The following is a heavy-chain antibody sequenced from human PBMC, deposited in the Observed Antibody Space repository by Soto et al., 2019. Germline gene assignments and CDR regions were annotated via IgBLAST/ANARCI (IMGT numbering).Heavy chain of an antibody. CDR1: GFSLSTSGMG. CDR3: AHRKSSYYGSENSYYYGMDV. V-gene: IGHV2-5*01. J-gene: IGHJ6*02. D-gene: IGHD3-10*01. CDR2: IYWTDDK. Sequence: QITLKESGPTLVKPTQTLTLTCTFSGFSLSTSGMGVSWIRQPPGKALVWLAVIYWTDDKRYSPSLKRRLTIPKDTSKHQVFLTMTDMDPVDTATYYCAHRKSSYYGSENSYYYGMDVWGQGTTVTVSS.